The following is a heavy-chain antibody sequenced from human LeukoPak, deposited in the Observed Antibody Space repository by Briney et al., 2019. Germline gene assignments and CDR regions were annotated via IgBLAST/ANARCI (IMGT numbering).Heavy chain of an antibody. CDR3: ARGRDGYNWIDY. Sequence: PGGSLTLSCAASGFTFSSCGMHWVRQAPGKGLEWVAVIWYDGTNKYYADSVKGRFTISRDNSKNTLYLQMNSLRAEDTAVYYCARGRDGYNWIDYWGQGTLVTVSS. CDR1: GFTFSSCG. V-gene: IGHV3-33*01. J-gene: IGHJ4*02. CDR2: IWYDGTNK. D-gene: IGHD5-24*01.